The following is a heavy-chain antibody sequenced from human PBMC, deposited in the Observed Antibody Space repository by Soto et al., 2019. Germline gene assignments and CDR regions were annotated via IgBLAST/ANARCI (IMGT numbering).Heavy chain of an antibody. CDR2: MFYGVST. CDR3: ARQEDGGMDG. V-gene: IGHV4-39*01. J-gene: IGHJ6*02. Sequence: SETLSLTCTVSGSSINSSGYYWGWIRQPPGKGLEWIGSMFYGVSTHYNPSLKSRGTVSVDTSKKLLSLNLTSVSAADTAVYYRARQEDGGMDGWGQGPTVTVSS. CDR1: GSSINSSGYY.